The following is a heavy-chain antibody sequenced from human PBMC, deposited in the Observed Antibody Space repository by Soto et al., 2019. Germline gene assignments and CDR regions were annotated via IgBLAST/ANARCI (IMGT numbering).Heavy chain of an antibody. D-gene: IGHD3-22*01. CDR2: IYHSGST. Sequence: SEALSLTCAVSGYSIISGYYWGFIRQPPGKGLEWIGSIYHSGSTYYNPSLKSRVTISVDTSKNQFSLKLSSVTAADTAVYYCARGAYYYDSSGYYYFDYWGQGTLVTVSS. J-gene: IGHJ4*02. CDR3: ARGAYYYDSSGYYYFDY. CDR1: GYSIISGYY. V-gene: IGHV4-38-2*01.